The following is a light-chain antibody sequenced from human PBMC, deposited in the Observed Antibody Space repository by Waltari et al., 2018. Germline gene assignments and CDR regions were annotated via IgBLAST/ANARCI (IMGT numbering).Light chain of an antibody. CDR1: SSDVGCYKL. Sequence: QSALTQPRSVSGSPGQSVTISCTGTSSDVGCYKLFSWYQQHPGKAPKLMLYDVSKPPSGVPDRFSGSKSGNTASLTISGLQAEDEADYYCCSYAGSFYVFGTGTKVTVL. J-gene: IGLJ1*01. V-gene: IGLV2-11*01. CDR2: DVS. CDR3: CSYAGSFYV.